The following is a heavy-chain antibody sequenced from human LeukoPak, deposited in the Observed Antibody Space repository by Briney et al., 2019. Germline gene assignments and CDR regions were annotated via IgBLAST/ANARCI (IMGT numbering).Heavy chain of an antibody. CDR1: GGSISSSSYY. CDR3: ARHHALDYYGSGSYYYGWFDP. CDR2: IYYSGST. Sequence: SETLSLTCTVSGGSISSSSYYWGWIRQPPGKGLEWIGSIYYSGSTYYNPSLNSRVTISVDTSKNQFSLKLSSVPAADTAVYYCARHHALDYYGSGSYYYGWFDPWGQGTLVTVSS. D-gene: IGHD3-10*01. J-gene: IGHJ5*02. V-gene: IGHV4-39*01.